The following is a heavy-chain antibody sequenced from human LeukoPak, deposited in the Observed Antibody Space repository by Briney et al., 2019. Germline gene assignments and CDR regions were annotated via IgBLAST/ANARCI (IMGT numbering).Heavy chain of an antibody. J-gene: IGHJ4*02. CDR3: ARAVSCSSTSCYYFDY. CDR1: GYTFTSDD. D-gene: IGHD2-2*01. V-gene: IGHV1-8*02. Sequence: ASVKVSCKASGYTFTSDDINWVRQATGQGLEWMGWMNPNSGNTGYAQKFQGRVTITRNTSISTAYMEVSSLRSEDTAVYYCARAVSCSSTSCYYFDYWGQGTLVTVSS. CDR2: MNPNSGNT.